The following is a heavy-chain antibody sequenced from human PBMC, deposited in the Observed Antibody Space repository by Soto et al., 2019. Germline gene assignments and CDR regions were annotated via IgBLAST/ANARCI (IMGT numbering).Heavy chain of an antibody. J-gene: IGHJ4*02. CDR3: ATGGGFHYFDY. Sequence: LSLTCTVSGGSISSYYWSWIRQPPGKGLEWIGYIYYSGSTNYNPSLKSRVTISVDTSKNQFSLKLSSVTAADTAVYYCATGGGFHYFDYWGQGTLVTVSS. CDR1: GGSISSYY. V-gene: IGHV4-59*01. D-gene: IGHD1-26*01. CDR2: IYYSGST.